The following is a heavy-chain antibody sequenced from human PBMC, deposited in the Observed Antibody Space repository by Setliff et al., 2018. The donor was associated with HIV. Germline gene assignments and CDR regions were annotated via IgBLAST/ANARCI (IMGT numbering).Heavy chain of an antibody. CDR3: ASVGGYRPLAIDY. D-gene: IGHD1-26*01. Sequence: SETLSLTCTVSGGSINSGYYYWSWIRQPAGKGLEWIGHIFTTGNTNYNPSLKSRVTISVDTSKNLFSLKLSSVTAADTAVYYCASVGGYRPLAIDYWGQGTLVTVSS. CDR2: IFTTGNT. CDR1: GGSINSGYYY. J-gene: IGHJ4*02. V-gene: IGHV4-61*09.